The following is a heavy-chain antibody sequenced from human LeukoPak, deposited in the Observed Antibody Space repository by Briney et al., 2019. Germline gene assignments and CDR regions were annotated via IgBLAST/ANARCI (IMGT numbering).Heavy chain of an antibody. D-gene: IGHD5-12*01. CDR3: ASYSGYDIAPRLRSPTRAYYYGMDV. CDR2: ISYDGSNK. V-gene: IGHV3-30-3*01. Sequence: GGSLRLSCAASGFTFSSYAMHWVRQAPGKGLEWVAVISYDGSNKYYADSVKGRFTISRDNSKNTLYLQMNSLRAEDTAVYYCASYSGYDIAPRLRSPTRAYYYGMDVWGQGTTVTVSS. CDR1: GFTFSSYA. J-gene: IGHJ6*02.